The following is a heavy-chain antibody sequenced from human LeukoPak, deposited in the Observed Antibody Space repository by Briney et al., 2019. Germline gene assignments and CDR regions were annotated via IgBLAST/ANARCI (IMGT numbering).Heavy chain of an antibody. CDR3: AKDRKHSSSYYFDY. CDR2: ISWDGGST. V-gene: IGHV3-43*01. J-gene: IGHJ4*02. Sequence: PGRSLRLSCAASGFTYDDYTMHWVRQAPGKGLEWVSLISWDGGSTYYADSVKGRFTISRDNSKNSLYLQMNSLRTEDTALYYCAKDRKHSSSYYFDYWGQGTLVTVSS. D-gene: IGHD6-6*01. CDR1: GFTYDDYT.